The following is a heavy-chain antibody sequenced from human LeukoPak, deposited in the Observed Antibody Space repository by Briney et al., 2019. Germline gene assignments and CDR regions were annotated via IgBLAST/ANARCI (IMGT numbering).Heavy chain of an antibody. V-gene: IGHV1-18*01. J-gene: IGHJ4*02. D-gene: IGHD3/OR15-3a*01. Sequence: ASVKVSCKASGYTFTSNGISWGRLAPGQGMERMGWISTNNGNTNYAQKLQGRVTMTTDTSTSTAYMELRSLRSDDTAVYYCARERDWTSLTNTPFDYWGQGTLVTVSS. CDR1: GYTFTSNG. CDR2: ISTNNGNT. CDR3: ARERDWTSLTNTPFDY.